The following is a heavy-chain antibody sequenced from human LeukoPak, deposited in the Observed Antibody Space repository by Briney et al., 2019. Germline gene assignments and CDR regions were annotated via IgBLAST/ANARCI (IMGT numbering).Heavy chain of an antibody. CDR2: IYYSGST. Sequence: SETLSLTCTVSGGSISSYYWSWIRQPPGKGLEWIGYIYYSGSTNYNPSLKSRVITSVDTSKNQFSLKLSSVTAADTAVYYCARGYGSGSYYGYYYYGMDVWGQGTTVTVSS. CDR3: ARGYGSGSYYGYYYYGMDV. CDR1: GGSISSYY. J-gene: IGHJ6*02. V-gene: IGHV4-59*01. D-gene: IGHD3-10*01.